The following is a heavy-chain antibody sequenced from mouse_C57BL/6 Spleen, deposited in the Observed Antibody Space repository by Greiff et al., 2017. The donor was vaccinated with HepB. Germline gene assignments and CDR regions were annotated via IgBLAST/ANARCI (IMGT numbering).Heavy chain of an antibody. J-gene: IGHJ3*01. CDR3: ARHDPPLYDGYHKFAY. CDR1: GFTFSSYG. D-gene: IGHD2-3*01. CDR2: ISSGGSYT. Sequence: EVQRVESGGDLVKPGGSLKLSCAASGFTFSSYGMSWVRQTPDMRLEWVATISSGGSYTYYPDSVKGRFTISRDNAKYTLYLQMSSLKSEDTAMYYCARHDPPLYDGYHKFAYWGQGTLVTVSA. V-gene: IGHV5-6*01.